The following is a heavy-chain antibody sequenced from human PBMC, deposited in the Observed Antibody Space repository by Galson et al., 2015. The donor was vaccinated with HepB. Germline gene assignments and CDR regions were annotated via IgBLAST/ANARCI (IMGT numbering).Heavy chain of an antibody. CDR3: AKVLVGTYSLIDY. D-gene: IGHD1-26*01. V-gene: IGHV3-30*18. CDR1: GFTFSSYG. J-gene: IGHJ4*02. CDR2: ISYDGSNK. Sequence: SLRLSCAASGFTFSSYGMHWVRQAPGKGLEWVAIISYDGSNKYYADSVKGRFTISRDNSKNTLYLQMNSLRAEDTAVYYCAKVLVGTYSLIDYWGQGTLVTVSS.